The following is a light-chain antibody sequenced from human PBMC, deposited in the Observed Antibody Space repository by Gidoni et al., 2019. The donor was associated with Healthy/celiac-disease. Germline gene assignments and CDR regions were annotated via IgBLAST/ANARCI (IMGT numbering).Light chain of an antibody. J-gene: IGKJ2*01. CDR2: DAS. Sequence: VFPQSPSTLPLSPGERATLSGSAIQLVSCYLAWYHQKPGQATRLLIYDASNRATGIPARFSGSGSGTDFTLTISSLEPEDVAVYYCQQRSNWPPMYTFGQGTKLEI. CDR1: QLVSCY. CDR3: QQRSNWPPMYT. V-gene: IGKV3-11*01.